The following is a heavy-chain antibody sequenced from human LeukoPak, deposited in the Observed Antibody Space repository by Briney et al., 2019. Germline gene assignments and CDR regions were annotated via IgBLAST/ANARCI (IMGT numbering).Heavy chain of an antibody. V-gene: IGHV4-4*07. Sequence: SETLSLTCTVSGGSMSSYYWSFIRQPAGKGLEWIGRIHTSWATYYNPSLKSRVTMSVDTSRNQFSLRLTSVTAADTAVYYCARGDYYDGGGRNWFDPWGQGTLVTVSS. CDR3: ARGDYYDGGGRNWFDP. D-gene: IGHD3-16*01. CDR1: GGSMSSYY. J-gene: IGHJ5*02. CDR2: IHTSWAT.